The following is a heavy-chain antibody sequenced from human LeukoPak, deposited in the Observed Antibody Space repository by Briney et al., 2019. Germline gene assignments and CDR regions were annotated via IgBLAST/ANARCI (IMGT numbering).Heavy chain of an antibody. Sequence: GGSLRLSCAASGFTFNTYSMSWVRQAPGKGLAWVSIISRASESKFYADSVKGRFTISRDNAKNSLYLQMNDLRAEDTAAYYCARGATDTTRWFGPWGQGTLVTVSS. D-gene: IGHD1-26*01. V-gene: IGHV3-21*01. CDR2: ISRASESK. J-gene: IGHJ5*02. CDR3: ARGATDTTRWFGP. CDR1: GFTFNTYS.